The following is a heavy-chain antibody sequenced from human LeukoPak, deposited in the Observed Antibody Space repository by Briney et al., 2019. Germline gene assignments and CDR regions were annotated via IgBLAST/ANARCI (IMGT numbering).Heavy chain of an antibody. J-gene: IGHJ4*02. D-gene: IGHD3-10*01. Sequence: SQTLSLTCTVSGGSISSGGYYWSWIRQHPGKGLEWIGYIYYSGSTYYNPSLKSRVTISVDTSKNQFPLKLSSVTAADTAVYYCARVDRNYYGSGSFLGYWGQGTLVTVSS. V-gene: IGHV4-31*03. CDR2: IYYSGST. CDR1: GGSISSGGYY. CDR3: ARVDRNYYGSGSFLGY.